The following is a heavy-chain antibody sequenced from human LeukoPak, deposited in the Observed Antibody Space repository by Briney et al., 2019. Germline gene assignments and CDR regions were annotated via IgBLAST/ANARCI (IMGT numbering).Heavy chain of an antibody. D-gene: IGHD3-10*01. CDR3: ARGGPMVRGVPRGPIDY. J-gene: IGHJ4*02. CDR1: GGSFSGYY. V-gene: IGHV4-34*01. CDR2: INHSGST. Sequence: SETLSLTCAVYGGSFSGYYWSWIRQPPGKGLEWIGEINHSGSTNYNPSLKSRVTISVDTSKNQFSLKLSSVTAADTAVYYCARGGPMVRGVPRGPIDYWGQGTLVTVSS.